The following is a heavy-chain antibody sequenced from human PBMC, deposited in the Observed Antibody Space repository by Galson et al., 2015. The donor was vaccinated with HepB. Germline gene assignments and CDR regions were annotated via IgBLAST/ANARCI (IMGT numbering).Heavy chain of an antibody. D-gene: IGHD7-27*01. CDR3: AVTGDAYYNYMDV. V-gene: IGHV4-39*07. CDR1: GGSISSSSYY. CDR2: IYYTEST. Sequence: ETLSLTCTVSGGSISSSSYYWGWIRQPPGKGLEWIGNIYYTESTYYNPSFRPRLTISVDTSRNQFSLKLSSVTAADTAMYFCAVTGDAYYNYMDVWGKGTTVTVSS. J-gene: IGHJ6*03.